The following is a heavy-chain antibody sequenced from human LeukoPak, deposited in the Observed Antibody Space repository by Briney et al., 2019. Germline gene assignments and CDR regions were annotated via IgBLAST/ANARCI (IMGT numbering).Heavy chain of an antibody. V-gene: IGHV1-2*02. CDR1: GYTFTGYY. CDR3: ARPRASLWFGENSFDY. Sequence: ASVKVSCKASGYTFTGYYMHWVRQAPGQGLEWMGWINPNSGGTNYAQKFQGRVTMTRDTSISTAYMELSRLRSDDTAVYYCARPRASLWFGENSFDYWGQGTLVTVSS. D-gene: IGHD3-10*01. CDR2: INPNSGGT. J-gene: IGHJ4*02.